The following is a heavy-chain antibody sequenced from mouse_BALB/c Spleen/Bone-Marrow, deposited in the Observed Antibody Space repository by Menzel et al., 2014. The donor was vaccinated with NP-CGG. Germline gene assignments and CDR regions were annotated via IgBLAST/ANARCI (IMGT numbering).Heavy chain of an antibody. J-gene: IGHJ1*01. CDR3: ACYRYGWYFDV. CDR2: IDPANGNT. D-gene: IGHD2-14*01. Sequence: EVMLVESGAELVKPGASVKLSCTASGFNIKDTYMHWVKQRPEQGLEWIGRIDPANGNTKYDPKFQGKATITADTSSNTAYLQLSSLTSEDTAVYYCACYRYGWYFDVWGAGTTVTVSS. V-gene: IGHV14-3*02. CDR1: GFNIKDTY.